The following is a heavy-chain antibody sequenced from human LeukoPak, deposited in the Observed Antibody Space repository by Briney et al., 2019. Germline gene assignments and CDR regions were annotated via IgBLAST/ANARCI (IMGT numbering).Heavy chain of an antibody. CDR1: GFTYDDYA. Sequence: PGGSLRLSCAASGFTYDDYAMHWVRQAPGKGLEWVPGISWNSGSIGYADSVKGRFTISRDNAKNSLYLQMNSLRAEDTALYYCAKDTYYYDSSGYCVWGRGTLVTVSS. CDR3: AKDTYYYDSSGYCV. J-gene: IGHJ4*02. CDR2: ISWNSGSI. D-gene: IGHD3-22*01. V-gene: IGHV3-9*01.